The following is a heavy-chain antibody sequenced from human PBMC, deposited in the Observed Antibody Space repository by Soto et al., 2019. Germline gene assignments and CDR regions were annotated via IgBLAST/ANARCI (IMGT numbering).Heavy chain of an antibody. CDR3: AVTTSSGWASFDY. V-gene: IGHV1-18*01. D-gene: IGHD6-19*01. CDR1: GYTFTSYG. J-gene: IGHJ4*02. CDR2: ISAYNGNT. Sequence: QVQLVQSGAEVKKPGASVKVSCKASGYTFTSYGISWVRQAPGQGLEWMGWISAYNGNTNYAQKHQGRVXXTXGXXTSTAYMELRSLRSDDTAVYYCAVTTSSGWASFDYWGQGTLVTVSS.